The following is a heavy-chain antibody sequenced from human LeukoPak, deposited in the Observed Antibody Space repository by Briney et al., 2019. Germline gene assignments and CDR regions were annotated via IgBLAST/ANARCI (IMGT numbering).Heavy chain of an antibody. J-gene: IGHJ4*02. D-gene: IGHD2-21*02. Sequence: GGSLRPSCAASGFTFSSYSMNWVRQAPGKGLEWVSYISSSSSTIYYADSVKGRFTISRDNAKNSLYLQMNSLRAEDTAVYYCASPLVTAIEGYWGQGTLITVSS. CDR1: GFTFSSYS. V-gene: IGHV3-48*04. CDR2: ISSSSSTI. CDR3: ASPLVTAIEGY.